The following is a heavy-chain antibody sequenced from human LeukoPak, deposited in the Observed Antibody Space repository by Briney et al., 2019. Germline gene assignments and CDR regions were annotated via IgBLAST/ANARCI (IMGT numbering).Heavy chain of an antibody. CDR2: IYYSGST. D-gene: IGHD3-3*01. Sequence: SETLSLTCTVSGGSISSGHYYWGWIRQPPGKGLEWIGSIYYSGSTYYNPSLKSRVTISVDTSKNQFSLKLSSVTAADTAVYYCARAPITISGVVIPPYGMDVWGQGTTVAVSS. J-gene: IGHJ6*02. V-gene: IGHV4-39*07. CDR3: ARAPITISGVVIPPYGMDV. CDR1: GGSISSGHYY.